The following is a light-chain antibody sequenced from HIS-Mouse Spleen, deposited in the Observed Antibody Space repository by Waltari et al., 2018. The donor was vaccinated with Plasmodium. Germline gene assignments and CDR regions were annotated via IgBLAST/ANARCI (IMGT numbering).Light chain of an antibody. CDR1: SSDVGGYKY. Sequence: QSALTQPRSVSGSPGQSVTISCTGTSSDVGGYKYVSWYPQHPGKAPKLMIYDVSKRPSGVPDRVSGSKSGNTASLTISGLQAEDEADYYCCSYAGSYPHVVFGGGTKLTVL. CDR2: DVS. V-gene: IGLV2-11*01. CDR3: CSYAGSYPHVV. J-gene: IGLJ2*01.